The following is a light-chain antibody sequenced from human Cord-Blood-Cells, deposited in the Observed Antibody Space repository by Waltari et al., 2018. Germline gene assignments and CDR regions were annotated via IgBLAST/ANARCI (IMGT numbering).Light chain of an antibody. CDR3: QQYGSSLIT. J-gene: IGKJ5*01. CDR2: GAS. Sequence: EIVLTQSPGTLSLSPGERATLSCRASQSVSSSYLAWYQQKPGQAPRLLIYGASSRATGIPDRFSGRWSGTDFTLTISRLEPEDLAVYYCQQYGSSLITFGQGTRLESK. V-gene: IGKV3-20*01. CDR1: QSVSSSY.